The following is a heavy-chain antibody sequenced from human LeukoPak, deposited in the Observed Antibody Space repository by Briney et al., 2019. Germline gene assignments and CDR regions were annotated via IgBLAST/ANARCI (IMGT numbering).Heavy chain of an antibody. D-gene: IGHD1-26*01. Sequence: GGSLRLSCAASGLTFSSAWMHWVSQTPGKRLVWISRIRSDGTATYADSVRGRFTISRDNAKNTLYLQMNNLRADDTGIYYCARDGSYKLDYWGQGALVTVSS. V-gene: IGHV3-74*01. CDR3: ARDGSYKLDY. CDR1: GLTFSSAW. CDR2: IRSDGTA. J-gene: IGHJ4*02.